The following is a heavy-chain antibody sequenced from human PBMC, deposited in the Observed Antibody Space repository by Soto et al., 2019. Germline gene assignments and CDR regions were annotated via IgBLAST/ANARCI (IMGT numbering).Heavy chain of an antibody. Sequence: SETLSLTCTVSGGSISSYYWSWIRQPPGKGLEWIGYIYYSGSTNYNPSLKSRVTISVDTSKNQFSLKLSSVTAADTAVYYCAREISYYYDSSGAFGPWGQGTLVTVS. CDR3: AREISYYYDSSGAFGP. CDR1: GGSISSYY. J-gene: IGHJ5*02. D-gene: IGHD3-22*01. CDR2: IYYSGST. V-gene: IGHV4-59*01.